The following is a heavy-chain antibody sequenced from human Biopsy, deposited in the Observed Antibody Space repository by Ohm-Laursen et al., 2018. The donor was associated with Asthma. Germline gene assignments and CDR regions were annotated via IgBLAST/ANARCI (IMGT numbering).Heavy chain of an antibody. CDR1: GFAVSRDY. V-gene: IGHV3-53*01. J-gene: IGHJ4*02. CDR2: IYSGGTS. CDR3: ARGDSSNWSHYYFDY. Sequence: SLRLSCAASGFAVSRDYMFWVRQAPGKDLEWVSVIYSGGTSHTADSVRGRFTISRDYSKNTLHLQMHSLRAEDTAVYYCARGDSSNWSHYYFDYWGQGTLVTVSS. D-gene: IGHD3-22*01.